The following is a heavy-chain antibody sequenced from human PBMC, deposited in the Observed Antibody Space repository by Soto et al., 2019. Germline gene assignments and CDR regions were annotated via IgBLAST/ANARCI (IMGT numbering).Heavy chain of an antibody. CDR2: MYHSGST. J-gene: IGHJ4*02. CDR3: ARSVRLGDLSFRY. D-gene: IGHD3-16*02. V-gene: IGHV4-30-2*05. Sequence: SETLSLTCAVSGGSISSGGYSWSWIRQPPGKGLEWIGYMYHSGSTYYNPSLKSRLTISLDTSKNQFSLKLTSVTVADTAVYYCARSVRLGDLSFRYWSQGTLVTVSS. CDR1: GGSISSGGYS.